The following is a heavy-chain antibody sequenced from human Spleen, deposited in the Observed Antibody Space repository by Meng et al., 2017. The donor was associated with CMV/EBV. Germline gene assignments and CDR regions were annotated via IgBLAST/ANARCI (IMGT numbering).Heavy chain of an antibody. D-gene: IGHD3-3*01. J-gene: IGHJ6*02. V-gene: IGHV3-74*03. CDR3: ARDRLSPFYDSGSGAHATTHGVDV. CDR2: ISGDGSST. Sequence: GESLKISCAASGFTLRSYWIHWVRQIPGKGLVWVSRISGDGSSTTYADSVKGRFTISRDNTKNTVHLQMNSLRVEDTAIYYCARDRLSPFYDSGSGAHATTHGVDVWGQGTTVTVS. CDR1: GFTLRSYW.